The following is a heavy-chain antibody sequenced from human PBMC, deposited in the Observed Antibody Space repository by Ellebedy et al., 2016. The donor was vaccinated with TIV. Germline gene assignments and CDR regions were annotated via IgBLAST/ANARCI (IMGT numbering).Heavy chain of an antibody. CDR1: GGSMNDNC. V-gene: IGHV4-59*01. CDR3: ARDNFGSLDY. J-gene: IGHJ4*02. D-gene: IGHD3-10*01. CDR2: VCHTGSP. Sequence: GSLRLXXTLSGGSMNDNCWSWIRLPPGKGLEWVGYVCHTGSPNNNPSLKSRLSMSVDTSKNQFSLKVSSVTAADTAVYYCARDNFGSLDYWGQGILITVSS.